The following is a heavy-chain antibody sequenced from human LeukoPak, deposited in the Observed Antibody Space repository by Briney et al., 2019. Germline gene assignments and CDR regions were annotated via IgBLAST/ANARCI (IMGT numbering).Heavy chain of an antibody. D-gene: IGHD3-10*01. CDR1: GGTFSSYA. CDR3: ARDIYGSGSTVWFDP. V-gene: IGHV1-69*01. Sequence: PVASVKVSCKASGGTFSSYAISWVRQAPGQGLEWMGGIIPIFGTANYAQKFQGRVTITADESTSTAYMGLSSLRSEDTAVYYCARDIYGSGSTVWFDPWGQGTLVTVSS. J-gene: IGHJ5*02. CDR2: IIPIFGTA.